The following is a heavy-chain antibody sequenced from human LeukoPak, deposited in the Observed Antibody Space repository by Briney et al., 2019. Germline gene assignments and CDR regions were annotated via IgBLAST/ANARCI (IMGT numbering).Heavy chain of an antibody. Sequence: GGSLRLPCAASGFTFSSYWMSWVRQAPGKGLEWVANIKQDGSEKYYVDSVKGRFTISRDNAKNSLYLQMNSLRAEDTAVYYCARAPYNWNAYFDYWGQGTLVTVSS. D-gene: IGHD1-20*01. J-gene: IGHJ4*02. CDR1: GFTFSSYW. CDR2: IKQDGSEK. CDR3: ARAPYNWNAYFDY. V-gene: IGHV3-7*03.